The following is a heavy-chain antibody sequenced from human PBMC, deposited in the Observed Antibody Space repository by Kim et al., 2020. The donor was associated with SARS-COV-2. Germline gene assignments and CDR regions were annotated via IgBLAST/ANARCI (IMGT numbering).Heavy chain of an antibody. Sequence: PNSGNTGYAQKVQGRVTMTRNTSISTAYMELSSLRSEDTAVYYCARGALYWGQGTLVTVSS. J-gene: IGHJ4*02. CDR2: PNSGNT. V-gene: IGHV1-8*01. CDR3: ARGALY.